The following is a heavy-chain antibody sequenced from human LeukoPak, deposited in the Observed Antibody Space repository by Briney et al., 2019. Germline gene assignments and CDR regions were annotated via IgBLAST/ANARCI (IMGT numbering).Heavy chain of an antibody. V-gene: IGHV1-2*02. D-gene: IGHD3-10*01. CDR2: INPNSGGT. CDR1: GGTFSSYA. J-gene: IGHJ5*02. CDR3: ARDKTDGSGSHTRGWFDP. Sequence: ASVKVSCKASGGTFSSYAISWVRQAPGQGLEWMGWINPNSGGTNYAQKFQGRVTMTRDTSISTAYMELSRLRSDDTAVYYCARDKTDGSGSHTRGWFDPWGQGTLVTVSS.